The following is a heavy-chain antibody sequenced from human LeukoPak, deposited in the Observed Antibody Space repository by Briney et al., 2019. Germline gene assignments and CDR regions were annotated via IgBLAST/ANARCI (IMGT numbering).Heavy chain of an antibody. D-gene: IGHD3-16*01. CDR2: INPNSGGT. Sequence: ASVKVSCKASGYTFTGYYMHWVRQAPGQGLEWMGRINPNSGGTNYAQKFQGRVTMTRDTSISTAYMELSRLRSDDTAVYYCARPSSGRGSKPALDYWGQGTLVTVSS. J-gene: IGHJ4*02. CDR1: GYTFTGYY. CDR3: ARPSSGRGSKPALDY. V-gene: IGHV1-2*06.